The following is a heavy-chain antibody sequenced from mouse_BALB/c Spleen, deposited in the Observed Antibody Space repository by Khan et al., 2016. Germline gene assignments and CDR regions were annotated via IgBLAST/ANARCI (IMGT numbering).Heavy chain of an antibody. Sequence: EVKPLESGGGLVQPGGSLKLPCAASGFDFSRYWMSWVRQAPGKGLEWIGEINPDSSTINYTPSLKDKILISRDKAKNTLYLQTSKVRSEDTALYYCASTYWYFDDWGAGTTVTVSS. CDR1: GFDFSRYW. CDR3: ASTYWYFDD. J-gene: IGHJ1*01. V-gene: IGHV4-1*02. CDR2: INPDSSTI.